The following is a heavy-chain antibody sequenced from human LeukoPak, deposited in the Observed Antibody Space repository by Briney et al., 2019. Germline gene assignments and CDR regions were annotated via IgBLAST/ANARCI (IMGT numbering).Heavy chain of an antibody. D-gene: IGHD3-22*01. CDR2: IHTSGST. CDR1: GGSISSYY. J-gene: IGHJ3*02. CDR3: ARDVYYYDSSGYENAFDI. Sequence: SETLSLTCTLSGGSISSYYWSWIRQPAGKGLEWIGRIHTSGSTNYNPSLKSRVTMSVDTSKNQFSLKLSSVTAADTAVYYCARDVYYYDSSGYENAFDIWGQGTMVTVSS. V-gene: IGHV4-4*07.